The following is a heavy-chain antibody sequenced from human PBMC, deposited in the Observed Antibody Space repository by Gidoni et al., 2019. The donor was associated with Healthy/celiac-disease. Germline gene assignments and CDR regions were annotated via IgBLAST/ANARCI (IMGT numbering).Heavy chain of an antibody. D-gene: IGHD3-22*01. Sequence: QVQLVQSGAEVKKPGSSVKVSCKASGGTFSSYAISWVRQAPGQGLEWMGGIIHIFGTANYAQKFQGRVTITADESTSTAYMELSSLRSEDTAVYYCARGPRLYDSSGYPVGYFDYWGQGTLVTVSS. CDR1: GGTFSSYA. CDR3: ARGPRLYDSSGYPVGYFDY. V-gene: IGHV1-69*01. J-gene: IGHJ4*02. CDR2: IIHIFGTA.